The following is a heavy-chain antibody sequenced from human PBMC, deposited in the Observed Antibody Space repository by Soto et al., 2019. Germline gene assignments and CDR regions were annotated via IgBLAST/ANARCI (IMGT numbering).Heavy chain of an antibody. J-gene: IGHJ4*02. Sequence: GGSLRLSCAASGFSFSSYGMHWVRQAPGKGLEWVAVISDDGSNKYYADSVKGRFTISRDNSKNTLYLQMNSLRAEDTAVYYCARADYGGDYFDYWGQGTLVTVSS. CDR2: ISDDGSNK. V-gene: IGHV3-30*03. CDR3: ARADYGGDYFDY. CDR1: GFSFSSYG. D-gene: IGHD4-17*01.